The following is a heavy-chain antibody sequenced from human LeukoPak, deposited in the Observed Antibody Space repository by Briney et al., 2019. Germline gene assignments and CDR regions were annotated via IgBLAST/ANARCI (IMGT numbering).Heavy chain of an antibody. Sequence: GGSLRLSCAASGFTFSTYAMTWVRQAPGKGLEWVSSITGSGDGTSAADSVKGRFTISRDNSKNTLYLQMNSLRVEDTAVYYCAKAGLVRGGALDSWGEGTLVTVSS. D-gene: IGHD4/OR15-4a*01. J-gene: IGHJ4*02. CDR1: GFTFSTYA. V-gene: IGHV3-23*01. CDR2: ITGSGDGT. CDR3: AKAGLVRGGALDS.